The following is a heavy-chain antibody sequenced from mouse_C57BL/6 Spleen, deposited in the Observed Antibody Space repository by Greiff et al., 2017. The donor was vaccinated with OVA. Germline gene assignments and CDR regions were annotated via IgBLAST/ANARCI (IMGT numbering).Heavy chain of an antibody. CDR1: GFNIKDDY. J-gene: IGHJ4*01. Sequence: EVKLVESGAELVRPGASVKLSCTASGFNIKDDYMHWVKQRPEQGLEWIGWIDPENGDTEYASKFQGKATITADTSSNTAYLQLSSLTSEDTAVYYCTTDLSYAMDYWGQGTSVTVSS. CDR2: IDPENGDT. V-gene: IGHV14-4*01. CDR3: TTDLSYAMDY.